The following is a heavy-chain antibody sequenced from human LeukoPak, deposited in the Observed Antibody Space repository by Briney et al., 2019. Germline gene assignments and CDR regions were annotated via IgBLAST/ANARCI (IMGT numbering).Heavy chain of an antibody. CDR1: GGSISSYY. D-gene: IGHD3-22*01. Sequence: SETLSLTCTVSGGSISSYYWSWNRQPPGNGLEWIGYIYYSGTTNYHPSLKSRFTISAATSKNQFSLKLSSVTAADTAVYYCATRHSIGYYASPAPFDICSQGTTVTVS. V-gene: IGHV4-59*01. J-gene: IGHJ3*02. CDR2: IYYSGTT. CDR3: ATRHSIGYYASPAPFDI.